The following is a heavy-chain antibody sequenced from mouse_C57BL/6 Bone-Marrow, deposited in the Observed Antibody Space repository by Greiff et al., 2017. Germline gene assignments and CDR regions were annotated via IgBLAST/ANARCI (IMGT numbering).Heavy chain of an antibody. CDR2: IHPSDSDT. Sequence: QVQLKEPGAELVKPGASVKVSCKASGYTFTSYWMHWVKQRPGQGLEWIGRIHPSDSDTNYNQKFKGKATLTVDKSSSTAYMQLSSLTSEDSAVYYCAIAPFYDYDFDYWCQGTTLTVSS. J-gene: IGHJ2*01. V-gene: IGHV1-74*01. CDR3: AIAPFYDYDFDY. D-gene: IGHD2-4*01. CDR1: GYTFTSYW.